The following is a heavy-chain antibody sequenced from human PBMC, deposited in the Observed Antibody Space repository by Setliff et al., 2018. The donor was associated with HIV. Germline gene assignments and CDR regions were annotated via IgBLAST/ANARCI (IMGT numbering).Heavy chain of an antibody. D-gene: IGHD1-7*01. CDR2: INHSGIT. J-gene: IGHJ6*03. CDR3: ARDRYTWNYGKNYMDV. Sequence: PSETLSLTCAVYGGSFSGYSWSWIRQPPGKGLEWIGEINHSGITNYNPSLKSRVTISVDTSKNQFSLKLSSVTAANTAVYYCARDRYTWNYGKNYMDVWGKGTTVTVSS. CDR1: GGSFSGYS. V-gene: IGHV4-34*01.